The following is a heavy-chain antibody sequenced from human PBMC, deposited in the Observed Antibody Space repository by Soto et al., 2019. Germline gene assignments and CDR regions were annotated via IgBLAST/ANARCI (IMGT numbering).Heavy chain of an antibody. D-gene: IGHD3-3*01. CDR2: ISAYNGNT. CDR3: ARDGIQQYYDFWSGYTYYYYMDV. J-gene: IGHJ6*03. V-gene: IGHV1-18*01. Sequence: ASVKVSCKASGYTFTSYAISWVRQAPGQALEWMGWISAYNGNTNYAQKLQGRVTMTTDTSTSTAYMELRSLRSDDTAVYYCARDGIQQYYDFWSGYTYYYYMDVWGKGTTVTVSS. CDR1: GYTFTSYA.